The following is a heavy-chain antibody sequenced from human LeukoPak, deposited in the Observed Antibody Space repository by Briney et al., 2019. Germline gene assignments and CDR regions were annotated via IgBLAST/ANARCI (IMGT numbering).Heavy chain of an antibody. CDR1: GFTFSSHW. V-gene: IGHV3-23*01. CDR3: AKAWAYGGNSGGDY. CDR2: VSGSGGST. D-gene: IGHD4-23*01. J-gene: IGHJ4*02. Sequence: GGSLRPSCAASGFTFSSHWMHWVRQAPGKGLEWVSGVSGSGGSTYYADSVKGRFTISRDNSKNTLYLQMNSLRAEDTALYYCAKAWAYGGNSGGDYWGQGTLVTVSS.